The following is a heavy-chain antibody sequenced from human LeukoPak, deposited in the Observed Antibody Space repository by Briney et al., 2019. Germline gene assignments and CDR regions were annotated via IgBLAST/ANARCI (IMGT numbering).Heavy chain of an antibody. D-gene: IGHD2-2*01. J-gene: IGHJ3*02. CDR1: GGSISSYY. CDR3: ARVTKYCSSTSCYGADI. Sequence: SETLSLTCTVSGGSISSYYWSWIRQPPGKGLEWIGYIYYSGSTNYNPSLKSRVTISVDTSKNQFSLKLSSVTAADTAVYYCARVTKYCSSTSCYGADIWGQGTMVTVSS. V-gene: IGHV4-59*01. CDR2: IYYSGST.